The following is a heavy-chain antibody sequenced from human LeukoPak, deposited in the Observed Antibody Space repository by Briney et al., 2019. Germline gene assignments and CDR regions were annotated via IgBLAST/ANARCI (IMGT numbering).Heavy chain of an antibody. Sequence: GGSLRLSCAASGVTFSSYWMSWVRQAPGKGLEWVANIKQDGSEKYYVDSVKGRFTISRDNAKNSLYLQMNSLRAEDTAVYYCARERYSSSWADYWGQGTLVTVSS. CDR3: ARERYSSSWADY. V-gene: IGHV3-7*01. CDR2: IKQDGSEK. D-gene: IGHD6-13*01. J-gene: IGHJ4*02. CDR1: GVTFSSYW.